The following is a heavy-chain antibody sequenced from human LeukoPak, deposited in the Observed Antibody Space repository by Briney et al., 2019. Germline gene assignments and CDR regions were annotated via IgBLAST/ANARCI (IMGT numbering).Heavy chain of an antibody. J-gene: IGHJ4*02. CDR1: GFTVSSNY. D-gene: IGHD3-22*01. CDR3: ASSFDRDSSGYDRPPGY. CDR2: IYMADVTCCAAGTT. Sequence: GGSLRLSCSASGFTVSSNYMSWVRQAPGKGLEWVSVIYMADVTCCAAGTTFYAEDVKGRFTISRDISNNTIYLQMNSLRGDDTAVYFCASSFDRDSSGYDRPPGYWGQGTLVTVSS. V-gene: IGHV3-53*05.